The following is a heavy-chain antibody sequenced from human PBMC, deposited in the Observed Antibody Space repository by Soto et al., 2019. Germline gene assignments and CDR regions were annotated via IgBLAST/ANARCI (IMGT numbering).Heavy chain of an antibody. V-gene: IGHV1-46*01. CDR2: INPSGGST. CDR3: AREYDITIFGVVAAETNWFDP. J-gene: IGHJ5*02. CDR1: GYTFTSYY. Sequence: ASVKVSCKASGYTFTSYYMHWVRQAPGQGLEWMGIINPSGGSTSYAQKFQGRVTMTRDTSTSTVYMELSSLRSEDTAVYYCAREYDITIFGVVAAETNWFDPWGQGTLVTVSS. D-gene: IGHD3-3*01.